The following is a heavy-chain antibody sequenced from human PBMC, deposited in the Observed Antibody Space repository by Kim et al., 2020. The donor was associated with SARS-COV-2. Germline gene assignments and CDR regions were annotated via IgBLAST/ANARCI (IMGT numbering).Heavy chain of an antibody. CDR1: GFTFSSYG. CDR2: IWYDGSNK. V-gene: IGHV3-33*06. Sequence: GGSLRLSCAASGFTFSSYGMHWVRQAPGKGLEWVAVIWYDGSNKYYADSVKGRFTISRDNSKNTLYLQMNSLRAEDTAVYYCAKDRGYSGYDYYYYGMDVWGQGTTVTVSS. D-gene: IGHD5-12*01. J-gene: IGHJ6*02. CDR3: AKDRGYSGYDYYYYGMDV.